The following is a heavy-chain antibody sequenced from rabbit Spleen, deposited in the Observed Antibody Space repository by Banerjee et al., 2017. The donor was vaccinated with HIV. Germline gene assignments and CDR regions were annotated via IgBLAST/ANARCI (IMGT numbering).Heavy chain of an antibody. Sequence: QSLEESGGDLVKPGASLTLTCTASRFSFSSSDWIYWVRQAPGKGLEWIGYIDPVFGTTYYASWATGRFTISKTSSTTVTLQMTSLTAADTATYFCAREKSGIVGYGLWGQGTLVTVS. J-gene: IGHJ4*01. V-gene: IGHV1S40*01. CDR3: AREKSGIVGYGL. D-gene: IGHD6-1*01. CDR2: IDPVFGTT. CDR1: RFSFSSSDW.